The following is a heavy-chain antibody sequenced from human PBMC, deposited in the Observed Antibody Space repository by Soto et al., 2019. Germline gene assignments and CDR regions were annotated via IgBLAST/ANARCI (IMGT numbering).Heavy chain of an antibody. V-gene: IGHV1-69*01. D-gene: IGHD2-8*01. Sequence: QVQLVQSGAEVKKPGSSVKVSCKASGGTFSTYSISWVRQAPGQGLEWMGGSPPIFGTSKYAQNFQGRGTITADESTSTAYMELSSLRSDDTAVYYCARGGLYPKSSYYCGMDVWGQGTTVTVSS. CDR3: ARGGLYPKSSYYCGMDV. CDR1: GGTFSTYS. J-gene: IGHJ6*02. CDR2: SPPIFGTS.